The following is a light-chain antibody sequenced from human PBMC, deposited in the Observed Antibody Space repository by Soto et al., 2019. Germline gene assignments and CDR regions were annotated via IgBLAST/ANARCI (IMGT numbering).Light chain of an antibody. J-gene: IGLJ3*02. V-gene: IGLV2-14*01. Sequence: QSALTQPASVSGSPGQSITISCTGTSSDVGGYNYVSWYQQHPGKAPKLMIYEVSNRPSGVSNRFSGSKSGNTASLTISGLQPEDEADYYCSSYTSSAPWVFGGGTKVTVL. CDR1: SSDVGGYNY. CDR2: EVS. CDR3: SSYTSSAPWV.